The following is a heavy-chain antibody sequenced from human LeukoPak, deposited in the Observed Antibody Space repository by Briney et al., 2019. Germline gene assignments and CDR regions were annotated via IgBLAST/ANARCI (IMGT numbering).Heavy chain of an antibody. V-gene: IGHV4-59*08. CDR3: AKQGLGWYPYGMDV. J-gene: IGHJ6*02. CDR2: IYYSGST. D-gene: IGHD6-19*01. Sequence: SETLSLTCTVSGGSISSYYWSWIRQPPGKGLEWIGYIYYSGSTNYNPSLKSRVTISVDTSKNQFSLKLSSVTAADTAVYYCAKQGLGWYPYGMDVWGQGTTVTVSS. CDR1: GGSISSYY.